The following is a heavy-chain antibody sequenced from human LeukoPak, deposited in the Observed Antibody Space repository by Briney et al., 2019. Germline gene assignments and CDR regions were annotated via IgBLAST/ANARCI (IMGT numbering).Heavy chain of an antibody. CDR2: ISSSSSYI. J-gene: IGHJ4*02. V-gene: IGHV3-21*01. CDR3: ERVGDIVVVPAAIDDY. D-gene: IGHD2-2*01. CDR1: GFTFSSYS. Sequence: PGGSLRLSCAASGFTFSSYSMNWVRQAPGKGLEWVSSISSSSSYIYYADSVKGRFTISRDNAKNSLYLQMNSLRAEDTAVYYCERVGDIVVVPAAIDDYWGQGTLDTVSS.